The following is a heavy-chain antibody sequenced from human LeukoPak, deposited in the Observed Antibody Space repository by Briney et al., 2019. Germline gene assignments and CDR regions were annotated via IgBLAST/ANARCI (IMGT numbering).Heavy chain of an antibody. D-gene: IGHD6-13*01. V-gene: IGHV4-59*08. J-gene: IGHJ4*02. CDR2: IYYTGST. Sequence: SETLSLTCTVSGGSISSYYWTWIRQPPGKGLEWIGYIYYTGSTNYNPSLKSRVTILVDTSKNQFSLRLSSVTAADTAVYCCARVGVDPYRSSWYYFDYWGQGTLVTVSS. CDR1: GGSISSYY. CDR3: ARVGVDPYRSSWYYFDY.